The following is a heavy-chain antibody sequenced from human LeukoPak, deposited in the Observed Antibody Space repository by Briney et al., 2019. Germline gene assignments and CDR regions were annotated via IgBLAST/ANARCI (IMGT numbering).Heavy chain of an antibody. D-gene: IGHD4-17*01. CDR3: ARDQDGDYVGDAFDI. J-gene: IGHJ3*02. CDR2: ISAYNGNT. CDR1: GYTFTSYY. Sequence: ASVKVSCKASGYTFTSYYMHWVRQAPGQGLEWMGWISAYNGNTNYAQKLQGRVTMTTDTSTSTAYMELRSLGSDDTAVYYCARDQDGDYVGDAFDIWGQGTMATVSS. V-gene: IGHV1-18*04.